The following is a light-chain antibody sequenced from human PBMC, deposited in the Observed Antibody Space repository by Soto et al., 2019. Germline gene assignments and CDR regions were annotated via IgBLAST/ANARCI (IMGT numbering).Light chain of an antibody. CDR2: EVN. CDR3: SSYTSSSTVV. V-gene: IGLV2-14*01. Sequence: QSALTQPASVSGSPGQSITISCTGTSSDVGGYTYVSWYQQHPGKAPKLIIYEVNNRPSGVSNRFSGSKSGNTASLTISGLHAEDEADYYCSSYTSSSTVVFGGGTKVTVL. CDR1: SSDVGGYTY. J-gene: IGLJ2*01.